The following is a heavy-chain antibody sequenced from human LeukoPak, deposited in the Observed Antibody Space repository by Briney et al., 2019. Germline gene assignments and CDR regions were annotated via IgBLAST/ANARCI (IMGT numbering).Heavy chain of an antibody. CDR2: IKPDGSAE. J-gene: IGHJ4*02. Sequence: GGSLKLSCATSGFTFSSDWMSWVRHVPGRGLDWVANIKPDGSAEYYAASVKGRFTVSRDNAKNSLYLQMNSLRVEDTAVYYCARANNSSWHNWGQGTLVTVSS. CDR3: ARANNSSWHN. CDR1: GFTFSSDW. D-gene: IGHD6-13*01. V-gene: IGHV3-7*01.